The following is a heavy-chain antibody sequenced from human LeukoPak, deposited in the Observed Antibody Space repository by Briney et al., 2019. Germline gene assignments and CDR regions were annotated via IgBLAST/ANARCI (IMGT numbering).Heavy chain of an antibody. CDR1: GFTFSHYA. CDR2: ISGSDTRT. J-gene: IGHJ4*02. D-gene: IGHD5-24*01. Sequence: SGGSLRLSCAASGFTFSHYAMGWVRQAPGKGPEWVSGISGSDTRTYYADSVRGRFTISRDDSTNTLFLQMNRLRADDTAFYYCAKDESTIWEYFDYWGQGTLVTVSS. CDR3: AKDESTIWEYFDY. V-gene: IGHV3-23*01.